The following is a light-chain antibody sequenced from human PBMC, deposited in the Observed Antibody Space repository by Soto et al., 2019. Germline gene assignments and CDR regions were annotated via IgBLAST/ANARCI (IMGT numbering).Light chain of an antibody. Sequence: EIVLTQSPGTLSLSPGERATLSCRASQSVSSSYLAWYQQKPGQAPRLLIYGASSRATGIPDRFSGSGSGTDFTLTISSLEPEDFAVYYCQPRSNWPPITFGQGTRLEI. CDR1: QSVSSSY. J-gene: IGKJ5*01. CDR2: GAS. V-gene: IGKV3D-20*02. CDR3: QPRSNWPPIT.